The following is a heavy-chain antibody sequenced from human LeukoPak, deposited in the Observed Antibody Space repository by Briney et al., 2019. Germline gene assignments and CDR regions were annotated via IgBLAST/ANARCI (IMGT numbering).Heavy chain of an antibody. CDR2: IIISGGST. D-gene: IGHD5-12*01. CDR1: GFTFNNYA. Sequence: PGGSLRLSXAASGFTFNNYAMSWVRQAPGKGLQWVSAIIISGGSTNYADSVKGRFTISRDNSKNTLYLQMNSLRAEDTAVYYCAREGYGALDYWGQGTLVTVSS. CDR3: AREGYGALDY. J-gene: IGHJ4*02. V-gene: IGHV3-23*01.